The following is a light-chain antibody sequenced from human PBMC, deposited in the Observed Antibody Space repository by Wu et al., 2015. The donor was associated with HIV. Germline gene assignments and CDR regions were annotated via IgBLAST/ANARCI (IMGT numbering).Light chain of an antibody. V-gene: IGKV3-20*01. Sequence: EIVLTQSPATLSLSPGERVTLSSRASQTVASNYLAWYQQKPGQAPRLLIHGASYRATGVPDRFSGSGSGTDFTLTISRLEPEDFAVYYCQQFENSPMYSFGQGTKLEI. J-gene: IGKJ2*03. CDR1: QTVASNY. CDR2: GAS. CDR3: QQFENSPMYS.